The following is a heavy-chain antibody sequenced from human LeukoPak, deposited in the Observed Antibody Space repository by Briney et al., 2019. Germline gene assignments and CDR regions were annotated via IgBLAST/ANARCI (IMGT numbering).Heavy chain of an antibody. V-gene: IGHV3-30-3*01. CDR3: ATNGPGIAVAGYVDY. D-gene: IGHD6-19*01. Sequence: GGSLRLSCAASGFTFSGYAMHWVRQAPGKGLEWVAVISYDGSTEYYADSVKGRFTISRDNSKTTLYLQMNSLRAEDAAVYYCATNGPGIAVAGYVDYWGQGTLVTVSS. CDR2: ISYDGSTE. J-gene: IGHJ4*02. CDR1: GFTFSGYA.